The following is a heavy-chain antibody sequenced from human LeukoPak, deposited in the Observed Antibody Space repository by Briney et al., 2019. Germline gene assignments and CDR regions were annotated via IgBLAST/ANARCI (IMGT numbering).Heavy chain of an antibody. CDR2: ISGSGGST. V-gene: IGHV3-23*01. CDR1: GFTFSSYA. Sequence: GGSLRLSCAASGFTFSSYAMSWVRQAPGQGLEWVASISGSGGSTYYADSVEGRVTMSRDNSKNTAYLQMNSRTAEDPAVQYCAKTPSLTIFAVVPNWFDPWGQGTLVTVSS. J-gene: IGHJ5*02. D-gene: IGHD3-3*01. CDR3: AKTPSLTIFAVVPNWFDP.